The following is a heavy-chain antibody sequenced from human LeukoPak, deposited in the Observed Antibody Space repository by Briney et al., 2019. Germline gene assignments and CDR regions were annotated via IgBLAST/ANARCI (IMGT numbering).Heavy chain of an antibody. CDR1: GYTFTSYY. J-gene: IGHJ6*02. V-gene: IGHV1-46*01. D-gene: IGHD2-15*01. CDR3: ARGRIVVVVAATYYGMDV. Sequence: GASVKVSCKASGYTFTSYYMHWVRQAPGQGLEWMGIINPSGGSTSYAQKFQGRVTMTRDTSTSTVYMELSSLRSEDTAVYYCARGRIVVVVAATYYGMDVWGQGTTVTVSS. CDR2: INPSGGST.